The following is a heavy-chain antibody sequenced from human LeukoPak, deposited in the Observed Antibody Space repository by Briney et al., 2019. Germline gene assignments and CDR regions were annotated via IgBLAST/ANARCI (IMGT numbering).Heavy chain of an antibody. J-gene: IGHJ4*02. Sequence: PGGSLRLSCAASGFTFSSYGMHWVRQAPGKGLEWVAVISYDGSNKYYADSVKGRFTISRDNSKNTLYLQMNSLRAEDTAVYYCAKNPSIWELRYYFDYWGQGTLVTVSS. CDR3: AKNPSIWELRYYFDY. D-gene: IGHD1-26*01. CDR2: ISYDGSNK. CDR1: GFTFSSYG. V-gene: IGHV3-30*18.